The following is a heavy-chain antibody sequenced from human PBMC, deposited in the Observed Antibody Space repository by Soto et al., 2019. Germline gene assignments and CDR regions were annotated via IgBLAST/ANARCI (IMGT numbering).Heavy chain of an antibody. CDR3: ARAGVTPNFFDL. Sequence: EVQLVETGGGLIQPGGSLRLSCAASGFSVRTNYMSWVRQAPGKGLEWVSVFESGGSIYYADSVKGRFIISRDNAKNTLYLQMNSLRVEDTAVYYCARAGVTPNFFDLWGQGTLVTVSS. CDR1: GFSVRTNY. D-gene: IGHD3-10*01. J-gene: IGHJ4*02. CDR2: FESGGSI. V-gene: IGHV3-53*02.